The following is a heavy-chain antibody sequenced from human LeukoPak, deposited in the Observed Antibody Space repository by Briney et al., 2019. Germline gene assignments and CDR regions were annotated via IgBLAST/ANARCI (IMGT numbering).Heavy chain of an antibody. CDR2: ISAYNGNT. Sequence: GASVKVSCKASGYTFTSYGISWVRQAPGQGLEWMGWISAYNGNTNYAQKLQGRVTMTTDTSTSTAYMELRSLRSDDTAVYYCARVPGSRYYYDSSGYLDYWGQGTLVTVSS. D-gene: IGHD3-22*01. J-gene: IGHJ4*02. V-gene: IGHV1-18*01. CDR3: ARVPGSRYYYDSSGYLDY. CDR1: GYTFTSYG.